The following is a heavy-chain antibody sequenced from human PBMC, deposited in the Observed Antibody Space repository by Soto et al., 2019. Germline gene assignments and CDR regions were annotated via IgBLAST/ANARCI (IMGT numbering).Heavy chain of an antibody. CDR2: TSANNDNT. CDR3: ARDERGTCTGTNCYYFDY. CDR1: GYTFTRYG. D-gene: IGHD2-2*01. Sequence: QVQLVQSGTEVKEPGASVKVSCKASGYTFTRYGISWVRQAPGQGLEWMAWTSANNDNTNYAEKGKGRATLTADTSTGTAYMELRSLRSDDTAVYYCARDERGTCTGTNCYYFDYWGQGTLVTVSS. V-gene: IGHV1-18*04. J-gene: IGHJ4*02.